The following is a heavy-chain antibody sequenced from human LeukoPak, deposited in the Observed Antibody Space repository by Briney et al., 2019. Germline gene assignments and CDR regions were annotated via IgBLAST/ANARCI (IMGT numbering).Heavy chain of an antibody. J-gene: IGHJ4*02. D-gene: IGHD5-18*01. Sequence: ASVKVSCKASGYTFTRYYMHWVRQAPGQGLEWMGIINPSGGSTSYAQKFQGRVTMTRDTSTSTVYMGLSSLRSEDTAVYYCARQWIQNCYFDYWGQGTLVTVSS. CDR1: GYTFTRYY. CDR3: ARQWIQNCYFDY. CDR2: INPSGGST. V-gene: IGHV1-46*01.